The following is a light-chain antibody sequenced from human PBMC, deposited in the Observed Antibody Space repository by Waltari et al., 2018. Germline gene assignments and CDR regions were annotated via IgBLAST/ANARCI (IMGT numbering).Light chain of an antibody. CDR1: TTDIGSYNL. J-gene: IGLJ1*01. CDR3: CSYADSRTYV. Sequence: QSALTQPASVSGSPGQSITISCTGPTTDIGSYNLVSWYQHHPGKAPRLMICAASKRPSGVSNRFSGSKAGNTASLTISGLQAEDEADYYCCSYADSRTYVFGTGTKVTVL. CDR2: AAS. V-gene: IGLV2-23*01.